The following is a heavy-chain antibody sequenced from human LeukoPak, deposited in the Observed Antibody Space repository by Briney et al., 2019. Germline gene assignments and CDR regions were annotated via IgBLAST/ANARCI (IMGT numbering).Heavy chain of an antibody. CDR3: AGEIGSDILTGYYYYGMDV. CDR1: GGSISSYY. Sequence: SETLSLTCTVSGGSISSYYWSWIRQPAGKGLEWIGRIYTSGSTNYNPSLKSRVTMSVDTSKNQFSLKLSSVTAADTAVYYCAGEIGSDILTGYYYYGMDVWGQGTTVTVSS. J-gene: IGHJ6*02. V-gene: IGHV4-4*07. D-gene: IGHD3-9*01. CDR2: IYTSGST.